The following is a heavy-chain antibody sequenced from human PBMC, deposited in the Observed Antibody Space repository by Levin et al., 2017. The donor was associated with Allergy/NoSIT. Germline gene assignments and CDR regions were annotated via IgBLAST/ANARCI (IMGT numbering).Heavy chain of an antibody. CDR1: GGTFNNYL. V-gene: IGHV1-69*06. CDR3: ARVCITIGAEDCHSRFDP. Sequence: SVKVSCKASGGTFNNYLLGWVRQAPGQGLEWMGGIIPISDSTNYAQKFQDRVTINADKSTNTAYMELSSLRSEDTAFYYCARVCITIGAEDCHSRFDPWGQGTLVTVSS. D-gene: IGHD3-9*01. J-gene: IGHJ5*02. CDR2: IIPISDST.